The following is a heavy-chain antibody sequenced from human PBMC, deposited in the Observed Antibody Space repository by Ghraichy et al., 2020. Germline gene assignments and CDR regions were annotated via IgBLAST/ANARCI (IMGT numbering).Heavy chain of an antibody. Sequence: SETLSLTCAVSGASISDTHYHWGWIRQPPGKGLEWIGSVYYNGSTNYNPSLMRRVTISVDTSQNEFFLKLTSVTAADTAVYYCATLFKSYDVWRGYYRGRNWFDPWGQGTLVTVSS. CDR3: ATLFKSYDVWRGYYRGRNWFDP. D-gene: IGHD3-3*01. CDR2: VYYNGST. J-gene: IGHJ5*02. V-gene: IGHV4-39*01. CDR1: GASISDTHYH.